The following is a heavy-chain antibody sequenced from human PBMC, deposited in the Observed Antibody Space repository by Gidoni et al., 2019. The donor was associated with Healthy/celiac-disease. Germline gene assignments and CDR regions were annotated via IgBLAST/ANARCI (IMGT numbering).Heavy chain of an antibody. CDR2: IKSKTDGVTT. Sequence: EVQLVESGGGLVKTGGTRRLSCAASGFTFRNDWMRWVSQTPGKGLGWVGRIKSKTDGVTTDYAAPLKGRFTISRDDSKNTLYLQMNSLKTEDTAVYYCTTGREYGSGWYATNYYYYGMDVWGQGTTVTVSS. D-gene: IGHD6-19*01. CDR3: TTGREYGSGWYATNYYYYGMDV. V-gene: IGHV3-15*01. J-gene: IGHJ6*02. CDR1: GFTFRNDW.